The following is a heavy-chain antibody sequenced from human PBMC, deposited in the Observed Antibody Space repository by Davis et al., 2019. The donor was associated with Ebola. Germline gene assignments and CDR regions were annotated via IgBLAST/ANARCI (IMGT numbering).Heavy chain of an antibody. V-gene: IGHV3-48*02. J-gene: IGHJ3*02. CDR3: AREAYRSRSHAFDI. Sequence: PGGSLRLSCAASGFTFSNYSMNWVRQAPGKGLEWVSFISSSRSTIYSADSVKGRFHISRDNSKNSLYLQMNSLRDKDTAVYYCAREAYRSRSHAFDIWGQGTMVTVSS. D-gene: IGHD6-13*01. CDR2: ISSSRSTI. CDR1: GFTFSNYS.